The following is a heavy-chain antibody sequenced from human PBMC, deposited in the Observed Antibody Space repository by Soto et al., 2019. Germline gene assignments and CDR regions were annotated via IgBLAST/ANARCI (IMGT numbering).Heavy chain of an antibody. V-gene: IGHV4-39*01. CDR2: IYYSGST. D-gene: IGHD5-12*01. CDR1: GGSISSSSYY. Sequence: PSETLSLTCTVSGGSISSSSYYWGWIRQPPGKGLEWIGSIYYSGSTYYNPSLKSRVTISVDTSKNQFSLKLSSVTAADTAVYYCASGSGYEGYFDYWGQGTLVTVSS. J-gene: IGHJ4*02. CDR3: ASGSGYEGYFDY.